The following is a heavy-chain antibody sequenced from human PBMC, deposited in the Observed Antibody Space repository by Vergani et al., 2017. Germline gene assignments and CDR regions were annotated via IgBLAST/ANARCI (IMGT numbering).Heavy chain of an antibody. CDR1: GGTFSSCA. CDR2: IIPIFGTA. D-gene: IGHD4-23*01. J-gene: IGHJ3*02. Sequence: QVQLVQSGAEVKKPGSSVKVSCKASGGTFSSCAISWVRQAPGQGLEWMGRIIPIFGTANYAQKFQGGVTITADETTSTAYMELSSLRSEDTAVYYCARDLPYDNGGNAGVDAFDRWSQGTRVTVSS. CDR3: ARDLPYDNGGNAGVDAFDR. V-gene: IGHV1-69*13.